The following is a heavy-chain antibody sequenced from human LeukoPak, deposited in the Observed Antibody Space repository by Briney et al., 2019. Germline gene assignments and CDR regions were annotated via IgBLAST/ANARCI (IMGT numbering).Heavy chain of an antibody. V-gene: IGHV3-23*01. D-gene: IGHD3-22*01. CDR1: GFTFSSYA. Sequence: GGSLRLSCAASGFTFSSYAMSWVRQAPGKGLEWVSAISGSGGSTYYADSVKGRFTISRDNSKNTLYLQMNSLRAEDTAVYYCAKAAGDYYHSSGYDFDFWGQGTLVTVSS. CDR3: AKAAGDYYHSSGYDFDF. CDR2: ISGSGGST. J-gene: IGHJ4*02.